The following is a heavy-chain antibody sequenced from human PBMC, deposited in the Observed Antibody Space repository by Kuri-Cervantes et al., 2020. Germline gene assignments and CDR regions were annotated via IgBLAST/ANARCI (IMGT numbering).Heavy chain of an antibody. V-gene: IGHV1-69*05. D-gene: IGHD3-16*02. J-gene: IGHJ4*02. CDR1: GGTFSSYA. Sequence: SVKVSCKASGGTFSSYAISWVRQAPGQGLEWMGGIIPIFGTANYAQKFQGRVTMTRDTSISTAYMELSRLRSDDTAVYYCARDFRLRLGESSLFGYWGQGTLVTVSS. CDR3: ARDFRLRLGESSLFGY. CDR2: IIPIFGTA.